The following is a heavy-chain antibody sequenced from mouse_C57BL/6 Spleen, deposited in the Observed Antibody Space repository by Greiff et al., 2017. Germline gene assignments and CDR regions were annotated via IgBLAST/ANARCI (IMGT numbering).Heavy chain of an antibody. CDR1: GYAFSSSW. J-gene: IGHJ2*01. CDR3: AIDSSGFYYFDY. D-gene: IGHD3-2*02. CDR2: IYPGDGDT. Sequence: VQLVESGPELVKPGASVKISCKASGYAFSSSWMNWVKQRPGKGLEWIGRIYPGDGDTNYNGKFKGKATLTADKSSSTAYMQLSSLTSEDSAVYFCAIDSSGFYYFDYWGQGTTLTVSS. V-gene: IGHV1-82*01.